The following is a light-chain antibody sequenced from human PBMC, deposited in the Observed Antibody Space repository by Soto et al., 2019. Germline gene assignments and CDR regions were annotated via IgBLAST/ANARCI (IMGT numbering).Light chain of an antibody. V-gene: IGKV1-5*01. Sequence: DTQMTQSPSTLSASVGDRVTITCRASQSISSWLAWYQQKPGKAPKLLIYDASSLESGVPSRFSGSGSGTEFTLTISSLQPDDFATYYCQQYNAYPWTFGLGTKVEIK. CDR2: DAS. J-gene: IGKJ1*01. CDR3: QQYNAYPWT. CDR1: QSISSW.